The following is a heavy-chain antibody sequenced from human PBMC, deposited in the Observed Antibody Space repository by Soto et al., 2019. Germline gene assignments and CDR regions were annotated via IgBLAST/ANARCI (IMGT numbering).Heavy chain of an antibody. Sequence: EVQLVESGGGLVKPGGSLRLSCAVSGFTFSTYSMNWVRQAPGKGLEWVSCISSGSSSTNIYYADSVKGRFTISRDNANNSLFLQMNSLRAEDTAVYYCARVRDHPLLGPIDSWGPGILVTVSA. CDR1: GFTFSTYS. J-gene: IGHJ4*02. CDR3: ARVRDHPLLGPIDS. CDR2: ISSGSSSTNI. D-gene: IGHD3-10*01. V-gene: IGHV3-21*02.